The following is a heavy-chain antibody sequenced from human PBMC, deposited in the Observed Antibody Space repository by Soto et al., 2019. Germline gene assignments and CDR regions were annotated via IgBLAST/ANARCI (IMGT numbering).Heavy chain of an antibody. CDR2: ISGSGGST. CDR3: AKASFVDTAMVTYWRQPPTGFDP. Sequence: GGSLRLSCAASGFTFSSYAMSWVRQAPGKGLEWVSAISGSGGSTYYADSVKGRFTISRDNSKNTLYLQMNSLRAEDTAVYYCAKASFVDTAMVTYWRQPPTGFDPWGQGTLVTVSS. D-gene: IGHD5-18*01. CDR1: GFTFSSYA. J-gene: IGHJ5*02. V-gene: IGHV3-23*01.